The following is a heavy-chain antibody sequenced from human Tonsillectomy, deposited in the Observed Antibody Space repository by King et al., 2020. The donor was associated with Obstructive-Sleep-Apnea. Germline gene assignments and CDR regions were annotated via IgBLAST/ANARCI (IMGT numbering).Heavy chain of an antibody. V-gene: IGHV4-4*07. D-gene: IGHD3-10*01. J-gene: IGHJ5*02. CDR3: ARVSPPYYYGSGAPPWFDP. CDR2: IYTSGST. CDR1: GGSISSYY. Sequence: VQLQESGPGLVKPSETLSLTCTVSGGSISSYYWSWIRQPAGKGLEWIGRIYTSGSTNYNPSLKSRVTMSVDTSKNQFSLKLSSVTAADTAVYYCARVSPPYYYGSGAPPWFDPWGQGTLVTVSS.